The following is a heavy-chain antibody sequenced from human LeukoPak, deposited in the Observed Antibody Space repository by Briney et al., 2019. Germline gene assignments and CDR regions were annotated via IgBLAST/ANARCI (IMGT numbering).Heavy chain of an antibody. CDR2: INSDGSTT. CDR1: GFTFSSYW. V-gene: IGHV3-74*01. Sequence: GGSLRLSCGASGFTFSSYWMHWVRQAPGKGLVWVSRINSDGSTTSYADSVKGRFTISSDNAKNTLYLQMNSLRAEDTAVYYCARADYDFWSGPNDALDIWGQGTMVTVSS. CDR3: ARADYDFWSGPNDALDI. J-gene: IGHJ3*02. D-gene: IGHD3-3*01.